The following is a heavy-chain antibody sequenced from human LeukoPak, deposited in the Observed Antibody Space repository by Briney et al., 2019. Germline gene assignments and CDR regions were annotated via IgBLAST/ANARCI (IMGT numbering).Heavy chain of an antibody. Sequence: GGSLRLSCAASGFTFSSYAMSWVRQAPGKGLEWVSAISGSGGSTYYADSVKGRFTISRDNSKNTLYLQMNSLRAEDTAVYYCAKSTIFGVVTKTNYYMDVWGKGTTVTVSS. J-gene: IGHJ6*03. CDR1: GFTFSSYA. CDR3: AKSTIFGVVTKTNYYMDV. V-gene: IGHV3-23*01. D-gene: IGHD3-3*01. CDR2: ISGSGGST.